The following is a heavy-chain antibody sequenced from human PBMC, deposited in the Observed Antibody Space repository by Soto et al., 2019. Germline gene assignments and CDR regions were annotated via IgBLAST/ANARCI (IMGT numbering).Heavy chain of an antibody. J-gene: IGHJ6*02. CDR1: GFTFSSYG. Sequence: GGSLRLSCAASGFTFSSYGMHWVRQAPGKGLEWVAVISYDGSNKYYADSVKGRFTISRDNSKNTLYLQMNSLRAEDTAVYYCEKDYDILTGYYKYYYYYGMDVWGQGTTVTVSS. V-gene: IGHV3-30*18. CDR2: ISYDGSNK. CDR3: EKDYDILTGYYKYYYYYGMDV. D-gene: IGHD3-9*01.